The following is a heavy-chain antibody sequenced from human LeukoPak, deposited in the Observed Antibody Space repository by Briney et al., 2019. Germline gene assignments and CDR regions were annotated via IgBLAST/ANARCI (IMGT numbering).Heavy chain of an antibody. J-gene: IGHJ4*02. CDR2: IWYDGSNK. D-gene: IGHD2-2*01. CDR3: ARDLRYCSSTSCYAALGY. Sequence: GRSLRLSCAASGFTFSSYGMHWVRQAPGKGLEWVAVIWYDGSNKYYADSVKGRFTISRDNSKNTLYLQMNSLRAEDTAVYYCARDLRYCSSTSCYAALGYWGQGTLVTVSS. V-gene: IGHV3-33*01. CDR1: GFTFSSYG.